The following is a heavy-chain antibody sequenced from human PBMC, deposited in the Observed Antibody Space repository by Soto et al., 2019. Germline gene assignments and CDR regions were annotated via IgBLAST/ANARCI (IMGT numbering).Heavy chain of an antibody. CDR1: EFTFSDYY. Sequence: LVESGGGLVKPGGSLKLSCAASEFTFSDYYMSWIRQAPGKGLEWVAYISSSGSTIYYADSVKGRFIISRDNAKNSLYLQMNSLRAEDTAVYYCSREWISNYGYGSDYWGQGTLVTVSS. CDR3: SREWISNYGYGSDY. CDR2: ISSSGSTI. J-gene: IGHJ4*02. V-gene: IGHV3-11*01. D-gene: IGHD4-17*01.